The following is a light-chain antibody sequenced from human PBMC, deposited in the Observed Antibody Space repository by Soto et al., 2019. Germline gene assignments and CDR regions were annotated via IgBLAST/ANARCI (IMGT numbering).Light chain of an antibody. CDR2: GAS. J-gene: IGKJ5*01. CDR3: QQRSNWPIT. CDR1: QSISQS. Sequence: EVVLTQSPGTLSLSPGERATLSCRASQSISQSLAWYQQRPGQAPRLLIYGASNRATGIPARFSGSGSGTDFTLTISSLEPEDFAVYYCQQRSNWPITLGQGTRLEIK. V-gene: IGKV3-11*01.